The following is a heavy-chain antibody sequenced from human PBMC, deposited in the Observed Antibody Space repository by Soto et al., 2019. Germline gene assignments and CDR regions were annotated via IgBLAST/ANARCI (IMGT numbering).Heavy chain of an antibody. J-gene: IGHJ4*02. D-gene: IGHD2-2*01. CDR2: IWYDGSNK. Sequence: QVQLVESGGGVVQPGRSLRLSCAASGFTFSSYGMRWVRQAPGKGLEWVAVIWYDGSNKYYADSVKGRFTISRDNSKNTLYLQMNSLRAEDTAVYYCARVLYCSSTSCYGVLDYWGQGTLVTVSS. CDR1: GFTFSSYG. V-gene: IGHV3-33*01. CDR3: ARVLYCSSTSCYGVLDY.